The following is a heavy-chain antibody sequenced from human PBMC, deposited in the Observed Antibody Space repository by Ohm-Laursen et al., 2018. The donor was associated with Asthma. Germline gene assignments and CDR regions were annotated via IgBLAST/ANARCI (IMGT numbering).Heavy chain of an antibody. Sequence: SLRLSCAASGFTFNKSWMSWVRQAPGKGLEWVARINENGDEKFYVDSVKGRVTISRDNAKNSLYLQMNSLRADDTAVYYCGRVYSSSWDPRGQGTLVTVSS. J-gene: IGHJ5*02. D-gene: IGHD6-13*01. CDR1: GFTFNKSW. V-gene: IGHV3-7*03. CDR3: GRVYSSSWDP. CDR2: INENGDEK.